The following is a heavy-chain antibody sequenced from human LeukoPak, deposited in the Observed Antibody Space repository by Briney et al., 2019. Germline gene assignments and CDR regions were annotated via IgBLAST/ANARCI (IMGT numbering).Heavy chain of an antibody. CDR2: ISSSSSTI. CDR3: ARDQGGSSWYQADY. D-gene: IGHD6-13*01. J-gene: IGHJ4*02. Sequence: PGGSLRLSCAASGFTFSSYSMNWVRQAPGKGLEWVSYISSSSSTIYYADSVKGRFTISRDNAKNSLYLQMNSLRDEDTAVYCCARDQGGSSWYQADYWGQGTLVTVSS. V-gene: IGHV3-48*02. CDR1: GFTFSSYS.